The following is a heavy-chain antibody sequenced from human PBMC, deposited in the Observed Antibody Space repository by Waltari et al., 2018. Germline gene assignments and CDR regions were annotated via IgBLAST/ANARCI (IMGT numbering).Heavy chain of an antibody. Sequence: EVQLVESGGTLVQQGGSLKLSCATSGFNFNASTLHWVRQASGKGLEWISLIRSRFNTYATRDAALVKGRFTLSRDDSKNTVYLEMHSLKNADTALYYCAKQKTGGANDYWGQGTVVTVSA. CDR2: IRSRFNTYAT. J-gene: IGHJ4*02. CDR1: GFNFNAST. V-gene: IGHV3-73*02. CDR3: AKQKTGGANDY. D-gene: IGHD3-16*01.